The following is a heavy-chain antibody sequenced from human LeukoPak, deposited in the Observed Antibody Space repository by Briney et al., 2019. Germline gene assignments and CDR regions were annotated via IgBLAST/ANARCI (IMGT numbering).Heavy chain of an antibody. CDR2: IYYSGST. D-gene: IGHD4-17*01. CDR3: ARDQNGDYMLYWYFDL. CDR1: GGSISSGGYY. V-gene: IGHV4-31*03. Sequence: SETLSLTCTVSGGSISSGGYYWSWIRQHPGKGLEWIGYIYYSGSTYYNPSLKSRVTISVDTSKNQFSLKLSSVTAADTAVYYCARDQNGDYMLYWYFDLWGRGTLVTVSS. J-gene: IGHJ2*01.